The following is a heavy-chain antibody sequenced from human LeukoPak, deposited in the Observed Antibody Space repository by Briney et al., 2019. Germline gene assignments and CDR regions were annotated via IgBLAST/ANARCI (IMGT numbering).Heavy chain of an antibody. CDR3: ARVREMATIERSHDTFDY. CDR2: IIPIFGTA. D-gene: IGHD5-24*01. Sequence: ASVKVSCKASGGTFSSYAISWVRQAPGQGLEWMGGIIPIFGTANYAQKFQGRVTITADESTSTAYMELSSLRSEDTAVYYCARVREMATIERSHDTFDYWGQGTLVTVSS. J-gene: IGHJ4*02. V-gene: IGHV1-69*13. CDR1: GGTFSSYA.